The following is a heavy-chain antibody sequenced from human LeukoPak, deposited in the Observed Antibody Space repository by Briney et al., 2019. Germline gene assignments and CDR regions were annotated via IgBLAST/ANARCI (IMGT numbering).Heavy chain of an antibody. CDR2: TSSDLNVK. Sequence: PGGSLRLSCAASGFTFRNYVIHWVRQAPGKGLEWVAVTSSDLNVKLYADSVKGRFTISRDNSRSTLYLQINSLRPEDTAVYYCARQFDGSHPNAFDIWGQGTMVTVSS. V-gene: IGHV3-30-3*01. D-gene: IGHD1-26*01. CDR3: ARQFDGSHPNAFDI. J-gene: IGHJ3*02. CDR1: GFTFRNYV.